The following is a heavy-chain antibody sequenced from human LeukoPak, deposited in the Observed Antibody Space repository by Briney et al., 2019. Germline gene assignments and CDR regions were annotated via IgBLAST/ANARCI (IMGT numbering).Heavy chain of an antibody. CDR1: GFTFSIYD. J-gene: IGHJ4*02. CDR2: ISGSGDTT. V-gene: IGHV3-23*01. CDR3: AREILAPGKTHDY. Sequence: GGSLRLSCAASGFTFSIYDMHWVRQAPGKGLEWVSGISGSGDTTYNADTVKGRFTISRDNAKNTLFLQINSLRAEDTAVYYCAREILAPGKTHDYWGQGTLVTVSS.